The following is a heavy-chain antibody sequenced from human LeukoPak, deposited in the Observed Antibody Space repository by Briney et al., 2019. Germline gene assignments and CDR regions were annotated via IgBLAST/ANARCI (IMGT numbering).Heavy chain of an antibody. J-gene: IGHJ3*02. CDR3: AALAGTAAAGADAFDI. CDR2: ISYDGSNK. Sequence: PGRSLGLSCAASGFTFSSYGMHWVRQAPGKGLEWVAVISYDGSNKYYADSVKGRFTISRDNSKNTLYLQMNSLRAEDTAVFYCAALAGTAAAGADAFDIWGQGTMVTVSS. D-gene: IGHD6-13*01. CDR1: GFTFSSYG. V-gene: IGHV3-30*03.